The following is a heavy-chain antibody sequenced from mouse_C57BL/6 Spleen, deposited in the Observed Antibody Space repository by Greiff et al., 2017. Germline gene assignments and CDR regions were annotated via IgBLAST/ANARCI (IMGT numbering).Heavy chain of an antibody. CDR3: ARDYGSSCFDY. CDR2: INYDGSST. V-gene: IGHV5-16*01. CDR1: GFTFSDYY. Sequence: EVKLVESEGGLVQPGRSLKLSCTASGFTFSDYYMAWVRQVPEKGLEWVANINYDGSSTYYLNSLKSRFIISRNNAKNILYLHMSSLKSYDTATYYCARDYGSSCFDYWGHVTTLTVSS. D-gene: IGHD1-1*01. J-gene: IGHJ2*01.